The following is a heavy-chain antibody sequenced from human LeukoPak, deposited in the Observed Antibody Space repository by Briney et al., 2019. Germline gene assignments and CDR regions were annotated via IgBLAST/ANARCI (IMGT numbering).Heavy chain of an antibody. Sequence: GGSLRLSCAASGFTFSSYAMSWVRQAPGKGLEWVSTISGSGAYTYYADSVKGRFTISRDNSKNTLYLQMTSLRAEDTAVYYCAKYFASGSYYKLPHWGQGTLVTVSS. J-gene: IGHJ1*01. CDR1: GFTFSSYA. CDR3: AKYFASGSYYKLPH. V-gene: IGHV3-23*01. CDR2: ISGSGAYT. D-gene: IGHD3-10*01.